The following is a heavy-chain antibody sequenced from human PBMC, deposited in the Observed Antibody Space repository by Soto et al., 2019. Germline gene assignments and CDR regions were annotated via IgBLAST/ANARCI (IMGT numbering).Heavy chain of an antibody. Sequence: QVQLQQWGAGLLKPSETLSLTCAVYGGSFSGYYWSWIRQPPGKGLEWIGEINHSGSTNYNPSLKSRVTISVDTSKNQFSLKLRSVTAADTAVYYCAREGLIVVGSSGMDVWGQGTTVTVSS. CDR3: AREGLIVVGSSGMDV. V-gene: IGHV4-34*01. J-gene: IGHJ6*02. CDR1: GGSFSGYY. D-gene: IGHD2-21*01. CDR2: INHSGST.